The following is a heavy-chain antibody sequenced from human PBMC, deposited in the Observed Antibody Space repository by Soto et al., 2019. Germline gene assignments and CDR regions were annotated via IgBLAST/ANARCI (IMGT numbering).Heavy chain of an antibody. CDR2: ISNSGST. V-gene: IGHV4-61*03. CDR1: GGSVSRDSYY. CDR3: ARDFYGDYGGYYYYYMDV. D-gene: IGHD4-17*01. Sequence: SETLSLTCTVSGGSVSRDSYYWSWIRQPPGKGLEWIGYISNSGSTNYNPSLKSRVTISVDTSKNHFSLKLSSVTAADTAVYYCARDFYGDYGGYYYYYMDVWGKGTTVTVSS. J-gene: IGHJ6*03.